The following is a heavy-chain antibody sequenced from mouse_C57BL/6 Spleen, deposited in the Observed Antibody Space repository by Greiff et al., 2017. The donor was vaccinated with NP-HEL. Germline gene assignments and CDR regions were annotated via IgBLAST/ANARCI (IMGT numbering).Heavy chain of an antibody. D-gene: IGHD1-2*01. V-gene: IGHV1-64*01. CDR1: GYTFTSYW. CDR3: ASAPITTDAMDY. J-gene: IGHJ4*01. CDR2: IHPNSGST. Sequence: QVQLQQPGAELVKPGASVKLSCKASGYTFTSYWMHWVKQRPGQGLEWIGMIHPNSGSTNYNEKFKSKATLTVDKSSSTAYMQLSSLTSEDSAVYYCASAPITTDAMDYWGQGTSVTVSS.